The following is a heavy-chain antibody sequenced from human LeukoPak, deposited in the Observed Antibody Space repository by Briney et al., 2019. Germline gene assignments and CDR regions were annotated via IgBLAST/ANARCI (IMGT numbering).Heavy chain of an antibody. CDR2: ISAYNGDT. Sequence: ASVKVSCKAFGYTFTSYGISWVRQAPGQGLEWMGWISAYNGDTNYAQKLQGRVTMTTDTSTSTAYMELRSLRSDDTAVYYCARDGGFGYSNYVFDLWGQGTLVTVSS. J-gene: IGHJ4*02. CDR1: GYTFTSYG. V-gene: IGHV1-18*01. CDR3: ARDGGFGYSNYVFDL. D-gene: IGHD4-11*01.